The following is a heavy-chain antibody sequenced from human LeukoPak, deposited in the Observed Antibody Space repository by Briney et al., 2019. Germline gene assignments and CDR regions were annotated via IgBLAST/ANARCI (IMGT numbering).Heavy chain of an antibody. V-gene: IGHV3-23*01. Sequence: PGGSLRLSCAASGFTFSSYAMSWVRQAPGKGLEWVSTISGSAATTYYADSVRGRFTISGDSSKNTLYLQMNSLRAEDTAIYYCAKVVGALDYWGQGTLVTVSS. CDR1: GFTFSSYA. J-gene: IGHJ4*02. CDR2: ISGSAATT. CDR3: AKVVGALDY. D-gene: IGHD1-26*01.